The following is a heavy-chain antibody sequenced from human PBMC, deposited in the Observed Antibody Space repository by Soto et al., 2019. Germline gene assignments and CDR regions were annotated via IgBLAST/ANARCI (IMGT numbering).Heavy chain of an antibody. D-gene: IGHD3-10*01. CDR2: IYNSGS. Sequence: SETLSLTCTVSGASISGHFWSWIRQPPGKGLEWIAYIYNSGSSYNPSLKSRVTISVDTPKNQLSLKLSSVTAADTAVYYCARRYGSGFDYWGQGTLVTVSS. V-gene: IGHV4-59*08. CDR3: ARRYGSGFDY. CDR1: GASISGHF. J-gene: IGHJ4*02.